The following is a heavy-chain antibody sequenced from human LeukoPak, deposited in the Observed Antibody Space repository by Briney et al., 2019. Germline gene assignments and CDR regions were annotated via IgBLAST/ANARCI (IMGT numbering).Heavy chain of an antibody. V-gene: IGHV1-69*01. CDR3: ARDNRPDYSNYGSWFDP. CDR2: IIPIFGTA. J-gene: IGHJ5*02. Sequence: ASVKVSCKASGGTFSSYAISWVRQAPGQGLEWMGGIIPIFGTANYAQKFQGRVTITADESTSTAYMELSSLRSKDTAVYYCARDNRPDYSNYGSWFDPWGQGTLVTVSS. CDR1: GGTFSSYA. D-gene: IGHD4-11*01.